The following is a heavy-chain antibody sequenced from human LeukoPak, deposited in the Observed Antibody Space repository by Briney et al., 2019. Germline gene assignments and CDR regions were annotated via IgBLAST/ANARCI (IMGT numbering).Heavy chain of an antibody. V-gene: IGHV3-48*01. CDR2: ISSSSSTI. Sequence: PGGSLRLSCAASGFTFSSYSMNWVRQAPGKGLEWVSYISSSSSTIYYADSVKGRFTISRDNAKNSLYLQMNSLRAEDTAVYYCARAKLGAIFDYWGQGNPGHRLL. CDR3: ARAKLGAIFDY. J-gene: IGHJ4*02. CDR1: GFTFSSYS.